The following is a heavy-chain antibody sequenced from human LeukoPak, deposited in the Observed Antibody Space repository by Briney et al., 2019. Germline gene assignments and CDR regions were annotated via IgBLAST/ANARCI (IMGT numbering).Heavy chain of an antibody. D-gene: IGHD2-2*01. CDR2: INTNTGNP. Sequence: GASVKVSCKASGYTFTSYAMHWVRQAPGQGLEWMGWINTNTGNPTYAQGFTGRFVFSLDTSVSTAYLQISSLKAEDTAVYYCARDPPPGDIVVVPAADDYWGQGTLVTVSS. CDR3: ARDPPPGDIVVVPAADDY. V-gene: IGHV7-4-1*02. J-gene: IGHJ4*01. CDR1: GYTFTSYA.